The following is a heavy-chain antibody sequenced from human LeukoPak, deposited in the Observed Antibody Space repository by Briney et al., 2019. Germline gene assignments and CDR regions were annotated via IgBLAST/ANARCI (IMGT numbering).Heavy chain of an antibody. CDR3: AKVNGDYIVDPSDY. CDR2: IRYDGSNK. J-gene: IGHJ4*02. CDR1: GFTFSSFV. V-gene: IGHV3-30*02. D-gene: IGHD4-17*01. Sequence: GGSLRLSCAASGFTFSSFVMHWVRQAPGKGLEWVAFIRYDGSNKYYADSVKGRFTISRDNSRNTLYLQMNSLRTEDTAVYYCAKVNGDYIVDPSDYWGQGTLVTVSS.